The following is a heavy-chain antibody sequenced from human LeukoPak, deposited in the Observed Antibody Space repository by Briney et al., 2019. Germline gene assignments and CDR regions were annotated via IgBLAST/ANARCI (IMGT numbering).Heavy chain of an antibody. V-gene: IGHV3-48*01. J-gene: IGHJ4*02. CDR3: ARRFDS. CDR1: GFSISTFD. Sequence: GGSLRLSCTASGFSISTFDMNWVRQAPGKGLQWVSYISSTGNTIYYADSAKGRFTISRDNAKNSLYLQMNSLRAEDTAVYYCARRFDSWGQGTLVTVSS. CDR2: ISSTGNTI.